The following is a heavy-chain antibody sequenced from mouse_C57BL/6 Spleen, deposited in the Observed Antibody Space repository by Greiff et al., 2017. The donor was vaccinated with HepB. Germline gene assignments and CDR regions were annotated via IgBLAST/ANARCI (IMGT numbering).Heavy chain of an antibody. CDR1: GFTFSSYA. D-gene: IGHD3-3*01. Sequence: EVQGVESGGGLVKPGGSLKLSCAASGFTFSSYAMSWVRQTPEKRLEWVATISDGGSYTYYPDNVKGRFTISRDNAKNNLYLQMSHLKSEDTAMYYCARDQRDSYFDVWGTGTTVTVAS. CDR2: ISDGGSYT. J-gene: IGHJ1*03. CDR3: ARDQRDSYFDV. V-gene: IGHV5-4*01.